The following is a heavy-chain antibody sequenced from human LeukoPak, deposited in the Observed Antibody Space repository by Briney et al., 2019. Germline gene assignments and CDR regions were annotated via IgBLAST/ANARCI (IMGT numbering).Heavy chain of an antibody. D-gene: IGHD5-24*01. Sequence: PGGSLRLSCAASGFTFSSYSMNWVRQAPGKGLEWLSYIVGSSSTIYYADSVKGRFTISRDNAKNSLYLQLNSPRVEDTAVYYCARSNGCLDYWGQGTLVTVSS. CDR3: ARSNGCLDY. CDR1: GFTFSSYS. CDR2: IVGSSSTI. J-gene: IGHJ4*02. V-gene: IGHV3-48*04.